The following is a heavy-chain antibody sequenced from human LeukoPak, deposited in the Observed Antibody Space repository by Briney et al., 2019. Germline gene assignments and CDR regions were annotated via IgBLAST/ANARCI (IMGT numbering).Heavy chain of an antibody. CDR1: GFIFRDYG. V-gene: IGHV3-30*02. CDR2: IRNDESDR. J-gene: IGHJ4*02. Sequence: SGGSLRLSCAASGFIFRDYGMHWVRQAPGKGLEWVAFIRNDESDRDHADSVKGRFTISRDNSKNTLYLQMNSLRPEDTGVYYCAIYDSRGDFDYWGQGTQVT. D-gene: IGHD3-22*01. CDR3: AIYDSRGDFDY.